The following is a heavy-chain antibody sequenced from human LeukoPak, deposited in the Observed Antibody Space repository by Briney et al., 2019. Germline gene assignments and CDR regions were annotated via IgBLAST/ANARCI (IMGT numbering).Heavy chain of an antibody. V-gene: IGHV3-48*03. CDR2: ISSSGSTI. Sequence: AGGSLRLSCAASGFTFSSYEMDWVRQAPGKGLEWVSYISSSGSTIYYADSVRGRFTISRDNAKNSLYLQMNSLRAEDTAVYYCARDQARRWLQSWFDYWGQGTLVTVSS. CDR1: GFTFSSYE. D-gene: IGHD5-24*01. CDR3: ARDQARRWLQSWFDY. J-gene: IGHJ4*02.